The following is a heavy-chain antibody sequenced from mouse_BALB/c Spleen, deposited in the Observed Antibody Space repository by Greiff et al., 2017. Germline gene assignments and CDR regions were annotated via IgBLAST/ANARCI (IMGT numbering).Heavy chain of an antibody. D-gene: IGHD1-1*01. CDR3: ARGDYYGSSDFDY. Sequence: VKLQQPGAELVKPGASVKLSCKASGYTFTSYWMHWVKQRPGQGLEWIGEINPSNGRTNYNEKFKSKATLTVDKSSSTAYLQLSSLTSEDTAVYYCARGDYYGSSDFDYWGQGTTLTVSS. CDR2: INPSNGRT. V-gene: IGHV1S81*02. J-gene: IGHJ2*01. CDR1: GYTFTSYW.